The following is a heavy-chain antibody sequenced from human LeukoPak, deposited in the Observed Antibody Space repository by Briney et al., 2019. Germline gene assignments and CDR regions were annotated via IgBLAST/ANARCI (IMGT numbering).Heavy chain of an antibody. V-gene: IGHV3-48*03. D-gene: IGHD6-19*01. CDR1: GFTFSSYE. CDR3: ATLWDPVAGTTQPLL. J-gene: IGHJ4*02. CDR2: ISGSGCTI. Sequence: PGGSLRLSCAASGFTFSSYEMNWVRQAPGKGLEWVSYISGSGCTIYYGDSLKGRFTISRDNANNSLYLQMNSLRVEDTAVYYCATLWDPVAGTTQPLLWGQGTLVTVSS.